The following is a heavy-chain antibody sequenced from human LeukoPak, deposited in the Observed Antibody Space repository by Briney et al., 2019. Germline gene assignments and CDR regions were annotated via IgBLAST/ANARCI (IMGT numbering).Heavy chain of an antibody. CDR2: INPNSGGT. D-gene: IGHD1-26*01. CDR3: ARSFGIVGATSQPRWFDP. V-gene: IGHV1-2*02. Sequence: ASVKVSCKASGYTFTGYYMHWVRQAPGQGLEWMGWINPNSGGTNYAQKFQGRVTMTRDTSISTAYMELSRLRSDDTAVYYCARSFGIVGATSQPRWFDPWGQGTLVAVSS. J-gene: IGHJ5*02. CDR1: GYTFTGYY.